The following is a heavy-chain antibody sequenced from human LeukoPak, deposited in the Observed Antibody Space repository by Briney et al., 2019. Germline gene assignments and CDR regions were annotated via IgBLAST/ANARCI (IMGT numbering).Heavy chain of an antibody. V-gene: IGHV3-23*01. Sequence: GGSLRLSCAASGFTFSTYAMSWVRQAPGKGLEWVSSISGGGGSTNYAGSVMGRFTISRDNSKSTLYLQTNSLRAEDTAVYYCARSTIVAAGTGPFDIWGQGTMVTVSS. CDR3: ARSTIVAAGTGPFDI. D-gene: IGHD6-13*01. CDR1: GFTFSTYA. J-gene: IGHJ3*02. CDR2: ISGGGGST.